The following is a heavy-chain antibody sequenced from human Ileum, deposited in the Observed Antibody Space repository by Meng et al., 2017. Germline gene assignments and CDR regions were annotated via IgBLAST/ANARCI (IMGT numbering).Heavy chain of an antibody. CDR1: GFTFSSYG. Sequence: EVQLLESGGGFVQPGGSLRPSCTASGFTFSSYGMSWVRQAPGKGLEWVSGLSGNSNTYYAEFVMGRFAISRDNSKNTLYLQMNSLKAEDTAVYYCARGIGTHGRYYSDYWGQGTLVTVSS. CDR3: ARGIGTHGRYYSDY. J-gene: IGHJ4*02. CDR2: LSGNSNT. D-gene: IGHD3-9*01. V-gene: IGHV3-23*03.